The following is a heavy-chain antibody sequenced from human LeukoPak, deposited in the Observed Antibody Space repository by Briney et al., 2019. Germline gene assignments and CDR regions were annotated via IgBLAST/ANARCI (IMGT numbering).Heavy chain of an antibody. CDR2: INPNSGGT. CDR3: ARVRPYSSGWNFDY. D-gene: IGHD6-19*01. J-gene: IGHJ4*02. V-gene: IGHV1-2*02. Sequence: ASVKVSCKGSEYTFTGYYMHWVRQAPGQRLEWMGWINPNSGGTNYAQKFQGRVTMTRDTSISTAYMELSRLKSDDTAVYYCARVRPYSSGWNFDYWGQGTLLTVSS. CDR1: EYTFTGYY.